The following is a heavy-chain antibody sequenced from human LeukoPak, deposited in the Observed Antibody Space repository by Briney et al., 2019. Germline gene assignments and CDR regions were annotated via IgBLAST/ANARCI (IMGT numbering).Heavy chain of an antibody. Sequence: SQTLSLTCAISGDSVSSNSAAWNWIRQSPSRGLEWLGRTYYRSKWYNDYAVSVKSRITINPDTSKNQFFLQLNSVTPEDTAVYYCARSKYDFWSGYANWFDPWGQGTLVTVSS. J-gene: IGHJ5*02. D-gene: IGHD3-3*01. CDR3: ARSKYDFWSGYANWFDP. V-gene: IGHV6-1*01. CDR2: TYYRSKWYN. CDR1: GDSVSSNSAA.